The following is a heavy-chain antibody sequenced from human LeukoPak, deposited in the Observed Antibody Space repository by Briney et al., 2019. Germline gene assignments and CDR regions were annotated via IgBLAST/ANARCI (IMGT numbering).Heavy chain of an antibody. D-gene: IGHD2-2*01. CDR1: GNYW. V-gene: IGHV3-74*01. CDR2: INSDGSWT. CDR3: VSFYETY. Sequence: GGSLRLSCAASGNYWMHWVSQAPGKGLVWVSHINSDGSWTGYADSVKGRFTISKDNAKNTVYLQMNNLRAEDTAVYYCVSFYETYWGRGTLVTVSS. J-gene: IGHJ4*02.